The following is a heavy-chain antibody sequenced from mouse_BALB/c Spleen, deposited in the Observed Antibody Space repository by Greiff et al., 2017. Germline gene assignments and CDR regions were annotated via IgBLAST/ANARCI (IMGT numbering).Heavy chain of an antibody. CDR1: GFNIKDYY. V-gene: IGHV14-4*02. CDR3: NAWGGNYFPFEY. D-gene: IGHD2-1*01. CDR2: IDPENGAT. Sequence: VQLQQSGAELVRSGASVKLSCTASGFNIKDYYMHWVKQRPEQGLEWIGWIDPENGATEYAPKFQGKATMTADTSSNTAYLQLSSLTSEDTAVYYCNAWGGNYFPFEYWGKGTTLTVSS. J-gene: IGHJ2*01.